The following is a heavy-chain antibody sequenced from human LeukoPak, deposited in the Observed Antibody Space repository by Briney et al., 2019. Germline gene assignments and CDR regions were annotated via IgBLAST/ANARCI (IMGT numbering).Heavy chain of an antibody. CDR2: ISGSGGST. Sequence: PGGSPRLSCAASGFTFSSYAMSWVRQAPGKGLEWVSAISGSGGSTYYADSVKGRFTISRDDSKNTLYLQMNSLRAEDTAVYYCAKDVGSGSYTELHDYWGQGTLVTVSS. CDR1: GFTFSSYA. D-gene: IGHD3-10*01. J-gene: IGHJ4*02. CDR3: AKDVGSGSYTELHDY. V-gene: IGHV3-23*01.